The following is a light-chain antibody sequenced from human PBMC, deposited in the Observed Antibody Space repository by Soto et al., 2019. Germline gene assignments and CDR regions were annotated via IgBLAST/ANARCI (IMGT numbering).Light chain of an antibody. CDR1: QSISTW. CDR3: QQYNTYPLT. CDR2: KAS. J-gene: IGKJ4*01. Sequence: DIQMTQSPSTLSASVGDRVTIICRASQSISTWLAWYQQKSGKAPKLLIYKASSLEGGVPSRFGGSGSGTLFNITISSLHPDDFATYYCQQYNTYPLTFGGGTTVDIK. V-gene: IGKV1-5*03.